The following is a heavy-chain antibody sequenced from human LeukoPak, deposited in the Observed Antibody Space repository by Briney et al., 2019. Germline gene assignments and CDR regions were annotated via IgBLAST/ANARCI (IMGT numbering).Heavy chain of an antibody. D-gene: IGHD6-13*01. J-gene: IGHJ4*02. CDR2: IIPIFGTA. CDR3: ARDPVMDSSGSSWYDEFDY. V-gene: IGHV1-69*13. CDR1: GGTFSSYA. Sequence: ASVKVSCKASGGTFSSYAISWVRQAPGQGLEWMGGIIPIFGTANYAQKFQGRVTITADESTSTAYMELSSLRSEDTAVYYCARDPVMDSSGSSWYDEFDYWGQGTLVTVSS.